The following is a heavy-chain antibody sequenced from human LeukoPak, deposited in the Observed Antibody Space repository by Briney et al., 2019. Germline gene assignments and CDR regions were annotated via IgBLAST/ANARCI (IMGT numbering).Heavy chain of an antibody. Sequence: GGSLRLSCAASGFTFSSYEMNWVRQAPGRGLEWVSYISSSGSTIYYADSVKGRFTISRDNAKNSLYLQMNSLRAEDTAVYYCAREGGNYDILTGSPVHAFDIWGQGTMVTVSS. CDR2: ISSSGSTI. D-gene: IGHD3-9*01. J-gene: IGHJ3*02. V-gene: IGHV3-48*03. CDR3: AREGGNYDILTGSPVHAFDI. CDR1: GFTFSSYE.